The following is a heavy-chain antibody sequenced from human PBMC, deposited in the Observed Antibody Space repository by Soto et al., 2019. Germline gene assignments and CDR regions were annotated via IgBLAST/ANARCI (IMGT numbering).Heavy chain of an antibody. D-gene: IGHD3-16*01. CDR1: GFTFSSYG. Sequence: QVQLVESGGGVVQPGRSLRLSCAASGFTFSSYGMHWVRQAPGKGLEWVAVIWYDGSNKYYADSVKGRFTISRDNSKNTLYLQMNSRRAEDTAVYYCASRGAGEGDYWGQGTLVTVSS. CDR3: ASRGAGEGDY. CDR2: IWYDGSNK. J-gene: IGHJ4*02. V-gene: IGHV3-33*01.